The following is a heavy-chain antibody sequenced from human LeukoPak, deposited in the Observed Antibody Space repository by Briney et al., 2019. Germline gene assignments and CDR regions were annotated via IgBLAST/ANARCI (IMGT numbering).Heavy chain of an antibody. CDR3: ARGFVAAAGTGWYFDL. CDR2: IYYSGST. CDR1: GGSISSYY. J-gene: IGHJ2*01. V-gene: IGHV4-59*01. Sequence: SETLSLTCTVSGGSISSYYWNWIRQPPGKGLEWMGYIYYSGSTNYNPSLKSRVTISVDTSNNQFTLSLSSVTAADSAVYYCARGFVAAAGTGWYFDLWGRGTLVTVSS. D-gene: IGHD6-13*01.